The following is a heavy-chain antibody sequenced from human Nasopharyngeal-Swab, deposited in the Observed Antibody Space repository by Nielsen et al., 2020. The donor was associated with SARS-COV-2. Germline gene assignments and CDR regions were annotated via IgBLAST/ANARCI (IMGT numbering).Heavy chain of an antibody. Sequence: ASVKVSCKASGYTFTSYAMHWVRQAPGQRLEWMGWINTGNGNTKYSQKFQGRVTITRDTSASTAYMELSSLRSEDTAVYYCARDRWRDAFDIWGQGTMVTVSS. CDR1: GYTFTSYA. V-gene: IGHV1-3*04. CDR2: INTGNGNT. D-gene: IGHD4-23*01. J-gene: IGHJ3*02. CDR3: ARDRWRDAFDI.